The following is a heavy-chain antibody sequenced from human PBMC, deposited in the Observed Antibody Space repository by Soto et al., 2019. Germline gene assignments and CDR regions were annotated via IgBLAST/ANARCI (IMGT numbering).Heavy chain of an antibody. J-gene: IGHJ6*03. D-gene: IGHD6-6*01. CDR3: ARGGIAARPDHYYYYMDV. CDR1: GGSFSGYY. V-gene: IGHV4-34*01. CDR2: INHSGST. Sequence: SETLSLTCAVYGGSFSGYYWSWIRQPPGKGLEWIGEINHSGSTNYNPSLKSRVTISVDTSKNQFSLKLSSVTAADTAVYYCARGGIAARPDHYYYYMDVWGKGTTVTVSS.